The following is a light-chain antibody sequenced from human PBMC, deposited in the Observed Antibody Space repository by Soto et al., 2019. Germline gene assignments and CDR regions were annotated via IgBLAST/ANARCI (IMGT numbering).Light chain of an antibody. CDR2: EVT. V-gene: IGLV2-14*01. CDR1: STDVNGHDY. Sequence: QSVLTQPASVAGSPGQSITISCTGTSTDVNGHDYVSWYQQHPGKAPKVIIYEVTNRPSGISNRFSGSKSGNTASLTISGLQAEDEADYHCCSYTSGTSVFGTGTKVTAL. J-gene: IGLJ1*01. CDR3: CSYTSGTSV.